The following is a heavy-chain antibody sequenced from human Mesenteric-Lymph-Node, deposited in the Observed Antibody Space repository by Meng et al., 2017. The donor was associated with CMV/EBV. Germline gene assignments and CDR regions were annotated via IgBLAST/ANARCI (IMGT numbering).Heavy chain of an antibody. V-gene: IGHV3-49*04. Sequence: GESLKISCTASGFTFGDYAMSWVRQAPGKGLEWVGFIRSKAYGGTTEYAASVKGRFTISRDDSKSIAYVQMNSLKTEDTAVYYCTRDPDYWGQGTLVTVSS. CDR2: IRSKAYGGTT. CDR1: GFTFGDYA. CDR3: TRDPDY. J-gene: IGHJ4*02.